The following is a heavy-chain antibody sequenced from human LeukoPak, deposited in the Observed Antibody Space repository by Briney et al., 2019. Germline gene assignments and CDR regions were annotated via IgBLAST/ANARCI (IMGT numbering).Heavy chain of an antibody. CDR3: ARGITDVDY. CDR1: GYSISSGYY. D-gene: IGHD3-3*01. Sequence: PSETLSLTYTVSGYSISSGYYWGWIRQPPGKGLEWIGSIYHSGSTYYNPSLKSRVTISVDTSKNQFSLKLSSVTAADTAVYYCARGITDVDYWGQGTLVTVSS. CDR2: IYHSGST. J-gene: IGHJ4*02. V-gene: IGHV4-38-2*02.